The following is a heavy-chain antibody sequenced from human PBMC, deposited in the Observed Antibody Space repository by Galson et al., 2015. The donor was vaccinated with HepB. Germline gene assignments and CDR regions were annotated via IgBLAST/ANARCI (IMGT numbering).Heavy chain of an antibody. CDR2: IIPIFGTA. Sequence: SVKVSCKASGGTFSSYAISWVRQAPGQGLEWMGGIIPIFGTANYAQKFQGRVTITADESTSTAYMELSSLRSEDTAVYYCARGSSGTDAFDIWGQGTMVTVSS. J-gene: IGHJ3*02. CDR3: ARGSSGTDAFDI. V-gene: IGHV1-69*13. D-gene: IGHD1-26*01. CDR1: GGTFSSYA.